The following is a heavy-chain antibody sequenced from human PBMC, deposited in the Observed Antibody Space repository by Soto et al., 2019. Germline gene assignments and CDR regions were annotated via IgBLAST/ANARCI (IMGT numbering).Heavy chain of an antibody. CDR1: GGSFSVYY. CDR2: INHSGST. V-gene: IGHV4-34*01. CDR3: ARCRPDVLYSSDQNRFDS. J-gene: IGHJ5*01. D-gene: IGHD5-18*01. Sequence: SDTLSLTCAVYGGSFSVYYWSWIRQPPGKGLEWIGEINHSGSTNYNPSLKSRVTISVDTSKNQFSLKLSSVTAADTAVYYCARCRPDVLYSSDQNRFDSWGQGTLVTVSS.